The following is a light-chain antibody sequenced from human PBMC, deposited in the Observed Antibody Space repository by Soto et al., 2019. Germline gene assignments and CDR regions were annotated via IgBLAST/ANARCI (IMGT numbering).Light chain of an antibody. J-gene: IGLJ1*01. CDR2: GNT. V-gene: IGLV1-40*01. Sequence: QSVLTQPPSVSGAPGQRVTISCTGNSFNIGADYDVHWYQQLPGTAPKLLIYGNTNRPSGVPDRFSGSKSGTSASLAITGLQAEDEADYCCQSYDSSLSGCVFGTGTKVTVL. CDR1: SFNIGADYD. CDR3: QSYDSSLSGCV.